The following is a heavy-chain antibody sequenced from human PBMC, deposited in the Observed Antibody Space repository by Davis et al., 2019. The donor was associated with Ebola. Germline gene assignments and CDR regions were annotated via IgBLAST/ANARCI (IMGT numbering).Heavy chain of an antibody. V-gene: IGHV3-23*01. D-gene: IGHD6-13*01. Sequence: GGSLRLSCAASGFTFSSYAMSWVRQAPGKGLEWVSAISGSGGSTYYADSVKGRFTISRDNSKNTLYLQMNSLRAEDTAVYYCARQSEGQQRAYYYYYGMDVWGQGTTVTVSS. CDR1: GFTFSSYA. J-gene: IGHJ6*02. CDR2: ISGSGGST. CDR3: ARQSEGQQRAYYYYYGMDV.